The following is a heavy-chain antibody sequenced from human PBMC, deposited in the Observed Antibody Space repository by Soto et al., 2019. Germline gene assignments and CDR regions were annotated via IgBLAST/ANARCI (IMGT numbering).Heavy chain of an antibody. CDR1: GGSVSGYY. V-gene: IGHV4-34*01. J-gene: IGHJ3*02. CDR3: ARGIFNGRWLRLGAFDI. CDR2: INHSGST. Sequence: PSETLSLTFAVCGGSVSGYYWSWIRQPPGKGLEWIGEINHSGSTNYNPSLKSRVTISVDTSKNQFSLKLSSVTAADTAVYYCARGIFNGRWLRLGAFDIWGQGTMVTVSS. D-gene: IGHD5-12*01.